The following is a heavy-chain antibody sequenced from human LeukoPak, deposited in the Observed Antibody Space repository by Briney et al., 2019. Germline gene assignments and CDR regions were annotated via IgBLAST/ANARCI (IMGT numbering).Heavy chain of an antibody. Sequence: SETLSLTCAVYGESFSGYYWSWIRQPPGKALEWIGEINHSGSTNYNPSLKSRVTISLDKSKNQFSLKLSSVTAADTAVYYCAREGGTKSSSWYRWSKYFQHWGQGALVTVSS. J-gene: IGHJ1*01. V-gene: IGHV4-34*01. D-gene: IGHD6-13*01. CDR3: AREGGTKSSSWYRWSKYFQH. CDR1: GESFSGYY. CDR2: INHSGST.